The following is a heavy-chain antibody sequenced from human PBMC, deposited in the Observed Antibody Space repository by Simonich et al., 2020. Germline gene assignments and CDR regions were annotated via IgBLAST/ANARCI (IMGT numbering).Heavy chain of an antibody. Sequence: QLQLQESGPGLVKPSETLSLTCTFSGGSISSSSYYWGWVRQPPGKGLEWIGSSYYSGSTHYNPSLKSRVTRSVDTSKNQFSLKLSSVTAADTAVYYCARHAGFAFDIWGQGTMVTVSS. CDR1: GGSISSSSYY. J-gene: IGHJ3*02. D-gene: IGHD6-13*01. V-gene: IGHV4-39*01. CDR2: SYYSGST. CDR3: ARHAGFAFDI.